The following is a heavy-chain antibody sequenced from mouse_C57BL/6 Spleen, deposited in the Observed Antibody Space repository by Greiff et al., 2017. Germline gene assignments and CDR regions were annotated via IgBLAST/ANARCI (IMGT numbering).Heavy chain of an antibody. D-gene: IGHD5-1*01. CDR1: GYAFSSSW. V-gene: IGHV1-82*01. Sequence: QVQLKESGPELVKPGASVKISCKASGYAFSSSWMNWVKQRPGKGLEWIGRIYPGDGDTNYNGKFKGKATLTADKSSSTAYMQLSSLTSEDSAVYFCARLSTLYYFDYWGQGTTLTVSS. CDR2: IYPGDGDT. J-gene: IGHJ2*01. CDR3: ARLSTLYYFDY.